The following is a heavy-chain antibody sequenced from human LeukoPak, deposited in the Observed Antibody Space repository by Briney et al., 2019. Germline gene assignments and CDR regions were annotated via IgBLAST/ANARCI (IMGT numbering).Heavy chain of an antibody. V-gene: IGHV3-74*01. CDR1: GYSFGSYG. D-gene: IGHD6-19*01. J-gene: IGHJ4*02. CDR3: ARVNSLRIGSGWYWDY. Sequence: GGSLRLSCAASGYSFGSYGMHWVRQAPGKGLVWVSRINTDGSSTSYADSVKGRFTISRDNSKNTLYLQMNSLRAEDTAVYYCARVNSLRIGSGWYWDYWGQGTLVTVSS. CDR2: INTDGSST.